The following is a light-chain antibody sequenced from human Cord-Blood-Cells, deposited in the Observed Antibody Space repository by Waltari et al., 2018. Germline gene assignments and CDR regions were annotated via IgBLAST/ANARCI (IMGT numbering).Light chain of an antibody. J-gene: IGLJ3*02. CDR1: SSNIGAGYD. CDR3: QSYDSSLPWV. CDR2: GNS. Sequence: QSVLTQPPSVSGAPGLRVTISCTGSSSNIGAGYDVHWYQQLPGTAPKLLIYGNSNRPSGVPDRFSGSKSGTSASLAITGLQAEDEADYYCQSYDSSLPWVFGGGTKLTVL. V-gene: IGLV1-40*01.